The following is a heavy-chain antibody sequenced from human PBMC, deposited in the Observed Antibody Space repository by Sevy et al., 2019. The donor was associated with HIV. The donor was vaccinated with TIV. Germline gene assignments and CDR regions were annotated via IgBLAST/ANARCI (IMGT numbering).Heavy chain of an antibody. CDR2: IFTSGDTNYNPALSGST. CDR3: TRDRGLLWRSAFDI. D-gene: IGHD3-10*01. V-gene: IGHV4-4*07. CDR1: GGSINTDD. J-gene: IGHJ3*02. Sequence: SETLSLTCTVSGGSINTDDWSWIRQPAGKGLEWIGRIFTSGDTNYNPALSGSTNYNPSLKSRVTMSVDTSKNQFSLNLRSVTSADTAVYYCTRDRGLLWRSAFDIWGQGTMVTVSS.